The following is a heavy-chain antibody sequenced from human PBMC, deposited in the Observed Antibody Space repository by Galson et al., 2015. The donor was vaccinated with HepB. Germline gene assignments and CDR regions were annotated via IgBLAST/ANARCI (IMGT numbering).Heavy chain of an antibody. CDR1: GFTFSSYA. CDR3: AREQWLAADAPLLDYYYYMDV. J-gene: IGHJ6*03. V-gene: IGHV3-30-3*01. CDR2: ISYDGSNK. Sequence: SLRLSCAASGFTFSSYAMHWVRQAPGKGLEWVAVISYDGSNKYYADSVKGRFTISRDNSKNTLYLQMNSLRAEDTAVYYCAREQWLAADAPLLDYYYYMDVWGKGTTVTVSS. D-gene: IGHD6-13*01.